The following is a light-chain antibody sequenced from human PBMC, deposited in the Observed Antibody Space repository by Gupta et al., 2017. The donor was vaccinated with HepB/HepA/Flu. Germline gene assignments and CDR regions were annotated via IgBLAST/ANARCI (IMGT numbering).Light chain of an antibody. CDR3: NSRVGSGNQLV. CDR1: SLRRNY. Sequence: SSELTQDPAVSVAFGQSCRIRCQGDSLRRNYASWYRQKQGQAPVLFIYDRNNRSSGIPDRFSGSSSGNTAFLNITGAQAEDETDYDGNSRVGSGNQLVFGGVPKM. J-gene: IGLJ2*01. CDR2: DRN. V-gene: IGLV3-19*01.